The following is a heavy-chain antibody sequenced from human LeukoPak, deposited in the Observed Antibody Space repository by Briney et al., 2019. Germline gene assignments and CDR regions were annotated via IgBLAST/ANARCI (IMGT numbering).Heavy chain of an antibody. D-gene: IGHD5-18*01. V-gene: IGHV4-39*01. CDR2: IYYSGST. Sequence: SSETLSLTCTVSGGSISSSSYYWGWIRQPPGKGLEWIGSIYYSGSTYYNPSLKSRFTISVDTSKNQFSLKLSSVTAADTAVYYCTRHRGYSYGSRYYYYYYMGVWGKGTTVTIS. CDR1: GGSISSSSYY. J-gene: IGHJ6*03. CDR3: TRHRGYSYGSRYYYYYYMGV.